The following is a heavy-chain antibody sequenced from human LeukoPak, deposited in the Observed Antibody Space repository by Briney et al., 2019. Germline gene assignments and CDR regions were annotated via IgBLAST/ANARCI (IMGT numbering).Heavy chain of an antibody. V-gene: IGHV4-30-4*08. Sequence: SETLSLTCTVSGGSISSGDYYWSWIRQPPGKGLEWIGYIYYSGSTYYNPSLKSQVTISVDTSKNQFSLKLSSVTAADTAVYYCARDPLGAQMGVAFDIWGQGTMVTVSS. D-gene: IGHD3-16*01. CDR2: IYYSGST. J-gene: IGHJ3*02. CDR1: GGSISSGDYY. CDR3: ARDPLGAQMGVAFDI.